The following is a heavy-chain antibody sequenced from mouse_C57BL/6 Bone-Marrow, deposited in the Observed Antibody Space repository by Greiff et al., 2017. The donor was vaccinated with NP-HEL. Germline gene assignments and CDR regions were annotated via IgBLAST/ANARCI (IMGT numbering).Heavy chain of an antibody. CDR1: GFTFSDYY. CDR3: ARRDYGSSSWFAY. V-gene: IGHV5-12*01. CDR2: ISNGGGST. J-gene: IGHJ3*01. D-gene: IGHD1-1*01. Sequence: EVHLVESGGGLVQPGGSLKLSCAASGFTFSDYYMYWVRQTPEKRLEWVAYISNGGGSTYYPDTVKGRFTISRDNAKNTLYLQMSRLKSEDTAMYYCARRDYGSSSWFAYWGQGTLVTVSA.